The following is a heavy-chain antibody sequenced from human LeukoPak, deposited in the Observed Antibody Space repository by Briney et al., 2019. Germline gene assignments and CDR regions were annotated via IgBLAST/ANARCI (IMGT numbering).Heavy chain of an antibody. CDR2: INHSGST. J-gene: IGHJ5*02. CDR3: AKGAGPPWFDP. V-gene: IGHV4-34*01. Sequence: SETLSLTCAVYGGSFSGYYWSWIRQPPGKGLEWIGEINHSGSTNYNPSLKSRVTISVDTSKNQFSLKLSSVTAADTAVYYCAKGAGPPWFDPWGQGTLVTVSS. D-gene: IGHD6-19*01. CDR1: GGSFSGYY.